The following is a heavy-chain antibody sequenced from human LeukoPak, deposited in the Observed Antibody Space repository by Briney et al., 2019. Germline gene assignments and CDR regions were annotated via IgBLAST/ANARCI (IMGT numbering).Heavy chain of an antibody. J-gene: IGHJ6*02. V-gene: IGHV3-23*01. CDR2: ISGDGRST. CDR3: AKDVDYDSSGYYLYYYYGMDV. D-gene: IGHD3-22*01. CDR1: GFTFSIDP. Sequence: GGSLRLSCAASGFTFSIDPMTWVRQAPGKGLEWVSSISGDGRSTYRADSVKGRFTISRDNSKNTLYLQMNSLRAEDTAVYYCAKDVDYDSSGYYLYYYYGMDVWGQGTTVTVSS.